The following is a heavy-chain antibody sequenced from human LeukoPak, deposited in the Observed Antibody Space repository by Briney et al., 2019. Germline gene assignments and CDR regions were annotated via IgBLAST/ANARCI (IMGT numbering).Heavy chain of an antibody. V-gene: IGHV3-23*01. D-gene: IGHD3-22*01. Sequence: GGSLRLSCAASGFTFSSYWMSWVRQAPGKGLEWVSASSGGSAYTYYADSVKGRFAISRDNSKNTLYLLVNSLRAEDTAVYYCARSPRAYDHYFDCWGQGTLVTVSS. CDR3: ARSPRAYDHYFDC. J-gene: IGHJ4*02. CDR1: GFTFSSYW. CDR2: SSGGSAYT.